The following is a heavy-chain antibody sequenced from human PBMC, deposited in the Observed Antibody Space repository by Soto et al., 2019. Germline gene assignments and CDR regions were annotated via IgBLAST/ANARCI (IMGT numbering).Heavy chain of an antibody. CDR3: LLIVAGPGGHIDF. V-gene: IGHV4-59*01. CDR1: EGSISGSS. Sequence: NLSLTSSVHEGSISGSSWSWCRHSPGKGLEWLGYVYYTGSTNYSPCLRSRVSISVDTSKNEFSLRLSSVTAADTAVYFCLLIVAGPGGHIDFSGQGTQLTVS. CDR2: VYYTGST. D-gene: IGHD3-16*01. J-gene: IGHJ4*02.